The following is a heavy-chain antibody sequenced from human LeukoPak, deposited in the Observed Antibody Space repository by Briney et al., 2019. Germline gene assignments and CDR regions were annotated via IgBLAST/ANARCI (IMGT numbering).Heavy chain of an antibody. V-gene: IGHV1-2*02. CDR3: ARELIAAAGIDY. J-gene: IGHJ4*02. CDR2: INPNSGGT. CDR1: GYTFTGYY. D-gene: IGHD6-13*01. Sequence: GASVKVSCKASGYTFTGYYIHWVRQAPGQGLEWMGWINPNSGGTNYAQKFQGRVTMTRDTSISTAYMELSRLRSDDTAVYYCARELIAAAGIDYWGQGTLVTVSS.